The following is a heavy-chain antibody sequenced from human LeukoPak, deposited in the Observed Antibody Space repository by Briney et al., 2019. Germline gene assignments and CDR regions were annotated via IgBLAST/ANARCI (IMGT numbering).Heavy chain of an antibody. CDR1: GFTFSSYA. CDR3: ARERYCSGGSCPNPDRYFDY. Sequence: PGGSLRLSCAASGFTFSSYAMHWVRQAPGKGLEWVAVISYDGSNKYYADPVKGRFTISRDNSKNTLYLQMNSLRVEDTAVYYCARERYCSGGSCPNPDRYFDYWGQGTLVTVSS. CDR2: ISYDGSNK. J-gene: IGHJ4*02. D-gene: IGHD2-15*01. V-gene: IGHV3-30*14.